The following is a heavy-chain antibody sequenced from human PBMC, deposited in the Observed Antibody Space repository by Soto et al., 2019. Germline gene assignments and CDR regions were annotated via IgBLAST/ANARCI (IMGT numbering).Heavy chain of an antibody. CDR2: ISSSSSYI. D-gene: IGHD1-26*01. CDR3: ARDAGGSYRPFDY. V-gene: IGHV3-21*01. CDR1: GFTFSSYS. Sequence: LRLSCAASGFTFSSYSMNWVRQAPGKGLEWVSSISSSSSYIYYADSVKGRFTISRDNAKNSLYLQMNSLRAEDTAVYYCARDAGGSYRPFDYWGQGTLVTVAS. J-gene: IGHJ4*02.